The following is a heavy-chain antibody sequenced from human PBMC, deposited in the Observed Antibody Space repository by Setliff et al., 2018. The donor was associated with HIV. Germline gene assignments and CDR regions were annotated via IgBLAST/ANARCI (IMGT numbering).Heavy chain of an antibody. Sequence: SETLSLTCAVYGGSFGGYYWSWISQPPGKGLEWIGEINHSGSTNYNMSLWSRVTISLDASRNQFSLELISVTAADTAVYYCAGGPGTTSIDYWAQGTLVTVSS. D-gene: IGHD1-26*01. V-gene: IGHV4-34*01. CDR3: AGGPGTTSIDY. J-gene: IGHJ4*02. CDR2: INHSGST. CDR1: GGSFGGYY.